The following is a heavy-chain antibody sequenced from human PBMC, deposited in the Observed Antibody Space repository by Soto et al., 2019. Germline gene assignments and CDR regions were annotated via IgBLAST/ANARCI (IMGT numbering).Heavy chain of an antibody. CDR2: ISAYNGNT. J-gene: IGHJ4*02. CDR3: ARQLATAFDY. CDR1: GYTFTNYN. D-gene: IGHD6-13*01. Sequence: ASVKVSCKASGYTFTNYNINCVRQAPGQGLEWMGCISAYNGNTYYAQKFHGRVTMATDTSTSTVYMELRSLRSDDTALYYCARQLATAFDYWGEGTLVTVSS. V-gene: IGHV1-18*01.